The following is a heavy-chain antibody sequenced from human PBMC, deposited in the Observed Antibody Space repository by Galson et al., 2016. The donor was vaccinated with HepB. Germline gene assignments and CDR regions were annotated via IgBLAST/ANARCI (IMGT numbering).Heavy chain of an antibody. V-gene: IGHV1-3*01. Sequence: SVKVSCKASGYTFTNYAMHWVHQAPGQRLEWMGWINAGNGNTKYSQKVQGRVTITRDTSASTAYLELSSLTSEDTAVYYCARVRVGYLLHYFDYWGQGTLVTVSS. J-gene: IGHJ4*02. D-gene: IGHD1-1*01. CDR3: ARVRVGYLLHYFDY. CDR2: INAGNGNT. CDR1: GYTFTNYA.